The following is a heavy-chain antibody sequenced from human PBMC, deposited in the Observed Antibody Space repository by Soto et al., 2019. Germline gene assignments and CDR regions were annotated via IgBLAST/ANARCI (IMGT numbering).Heavy chain of an antibody. CDR1: GFTFSSYA. D-gene: IGHD3-10*01. V-gene: IGHV3-23*01. Sequence: GGSPRLSCAASGFTFSSYAMSWVRQAPGKGLEWVSAISGSGGSTYYADSVKGRFTISRDNSKNTLYLQMNSLRAEDTAVYYCAKGVGDYYGSGREVFNWFDPWGQGTLVTVSS. CDR2: ISGSGGST. J-gene: IGHJ5*02. CDR3: AKGVGDYYGSGREVFNWFDP.